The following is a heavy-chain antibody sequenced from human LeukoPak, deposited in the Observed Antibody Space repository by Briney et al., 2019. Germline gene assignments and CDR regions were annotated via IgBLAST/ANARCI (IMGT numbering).Heavy chain of an antibody. Sequence: PGGSLTLFCTASGFTLCRCSVHWLRQAPGKGLEWVSYISSGSSTIYYADSVKGRFTISRDNAKNSLYLQMNSLRDEDTAVYYCARGNPASHYYYYYGMDVWGQGTTVTVSS. V-gene: IGHV3-48*02. J-gene: IGHJ6*02. D-gene: IGHD1-14*01. CDR3: ARGNPASHYYYYYGMDV. CDR1: GFTLCRCS. CDR2: ISSGSSTI.